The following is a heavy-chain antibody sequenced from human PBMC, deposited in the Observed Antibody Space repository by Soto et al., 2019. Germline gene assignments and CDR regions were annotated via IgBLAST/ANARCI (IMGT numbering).Heavy chain of an antibody. D-gene: IGHD1-1*01. CDR3: TKGGIPRRYNIPKVDFDY. CDR2: VWYDGSNQ. Sequence: PGGSLRLSCAASGFTFSSYAMHWVRQAPGKGLEWVAVVWYDGSNQYYADSVKGRFTIFRDNSKNTLYLQMNNLRADDTAVYYCTKGGIPRRYNIPKVDFDYWGQGSLVTVSS. V-gene: IGHV3-33*06. CDR1: GFTFSSYA. J-gene: IGHJ4*02.